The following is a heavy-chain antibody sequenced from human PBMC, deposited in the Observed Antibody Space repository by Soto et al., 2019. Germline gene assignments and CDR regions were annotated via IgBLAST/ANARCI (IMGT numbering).Heavy chain of an antibody. J-gene: IGHJ2*01. D-gene: IGHD2-15*01. CDR1: GGSISSGGYS. CDR3: ARGDWSGCSCPRRWYVDL. Sequence: QLQLQESGSGLVKPSQTLSLTCAVSGGSISSGGYSWSWIRQPPGKGLEWIGYIYHSGSTYYNPSLNGLVTISEDRSKNQFSLELSSVTAAETAVYYCARGDWSGCSCPRRWYVDLWGRGTLVTVSS. CDR2: IYHSGST. V-gene: IGHV4-30-2*01.